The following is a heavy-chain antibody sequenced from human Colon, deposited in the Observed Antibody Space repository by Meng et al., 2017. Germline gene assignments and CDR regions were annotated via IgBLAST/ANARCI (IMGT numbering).Heavy chain of an antibody. J-gene: IGHJ5*02. CDR1: GGSFSGYY. CDR2: INHSGRT. D-gene: IGHD6-19*01. Sequence: VQLQQWGAGLLKRSEPLSLTCAVYGGSFSGYYCRWIRQPPGKGLEWIGEINHSGRTNYHPSLKSRVTISVDTSKNQFSLKLSSVTAADTAVYYCARERLSSGWYGGRWFDPWGQGTLVTVSS. V-gene: IGHV4-34*01. CDR3: ARERLSSGWYGGRWFDP.